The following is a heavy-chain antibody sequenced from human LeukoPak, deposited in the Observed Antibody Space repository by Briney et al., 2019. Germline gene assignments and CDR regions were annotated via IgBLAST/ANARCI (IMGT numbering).Heavy chain of an antibody. Sequence: GASVKVSCKASGGTFSSYAISWVRQAPGQGLEWMGRIIPIFGTANYAQKFQGRVTITTDDSTSTAYMELSSLRSEDTAVYYCARGRGHSYGTADWYFDLWGRGTLVTVSS. J-gene: IGHJ2*01. CDR1: GGTFSSYA. CDR3: ARGRGHSYGTADWYFDL. V-gene: IGHV1-69*05. D-gene: IGHD5-18*01. CDR2: IIPIFGTA.